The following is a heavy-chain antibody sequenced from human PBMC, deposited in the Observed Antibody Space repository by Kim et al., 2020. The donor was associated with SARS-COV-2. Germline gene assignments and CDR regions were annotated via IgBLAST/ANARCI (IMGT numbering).Heavy chain of an antibody. J-gene: IGHJ5*02. CDR3: ARGLKEGDWFDP. CDR1: GYTFTSYD. Sequence: ASVKVSCKASGYTFTSYDINWVRQATGQGLEWMGWMNPNSGNTGYAQKFQGRVTMTRNTSISTAYMELSSLRSEDTAVYYCARGLKEGDWFDPWGQGTLVTVAS. V-gene: IGHV1-8*01. CDR2: MNPNSGNT.